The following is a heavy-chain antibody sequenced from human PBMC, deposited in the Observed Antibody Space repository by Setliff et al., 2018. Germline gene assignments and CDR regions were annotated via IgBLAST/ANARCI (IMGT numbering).Heavy chain of an antibody. J-gene: IGHJ4*02. V-gene: IGHV4-38-2*01. CDR3: ARGYTHYDFWSGYSDTLDY. Sequence: SETLSLTCAVSGYSISSGYYWGWIRQPPGKGLEWIGSIYHSGSTYYNPSLKSRVTISVDTSRNQFSLKLSSVTAADTAVYYCARGYTHYDFWSGYSDTLDYWGQG. CDR1: GYSISSGYY. CDR2: IYHSGST. D-gene: IGHD3-3*01.